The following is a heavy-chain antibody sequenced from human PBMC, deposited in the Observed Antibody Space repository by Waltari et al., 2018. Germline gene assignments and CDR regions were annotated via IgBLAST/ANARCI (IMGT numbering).Heavy chain of an antibody. CDR1: GGSFSGYY. CDR2: INHSGST. J-gene: IGHJ3*02. CDR3: AIRTYYDFWSGSVAFDI. V-gene: IGHV4-34*01. D-gene: IGHD3-3*01. Sequence: QVQLQQWGAGLLKPSETLSLTCAVYGGSFSGYYWSWIRQPPGKGLEWIGEINHSGSTNSNPSLKSRVTISVDTSKNQFSLKLSSVTAADTAVYYCAIRTYYDFWSGSVAFDIWGQGTMVTVSS.